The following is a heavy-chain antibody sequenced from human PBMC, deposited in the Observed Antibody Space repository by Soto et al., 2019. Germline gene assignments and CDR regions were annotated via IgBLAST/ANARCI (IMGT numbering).Heavy chain of an antibody. V-gene: IGHV4-30-4*01. J-gene: IGHJ4*02. CDR3: ARGPSGDKVHY. CDR2: IFASGIT. CDR1: GGSITSDYSC. D-gene: IGHD7-27*01. Sequence: QVQLQESGPGLVKPSQTLSLTCTVSGGSITSDYSCWIWIRQPPGEGLEWIGPIFASGITYTNPSRRSQVAISLATAKNRFSLTLCSVTAADTAVYYCARGPSGDKVHYWGQGALVTVSS.